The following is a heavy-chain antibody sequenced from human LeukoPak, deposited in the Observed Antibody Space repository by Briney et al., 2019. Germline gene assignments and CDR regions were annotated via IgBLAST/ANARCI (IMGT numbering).Heavy chain of an antibody. CDR3: ARDSDYGETFDY. CDR1: GFTFSSYA. V-gene: IGHV3-23*01. J-gene: IGHJ4*02. CDR2: ISGSGAGT. Sequence: GGSLRLSCAASGFTFSSYAMNWVRQAPGKGLEWVSAISGSGAGTYYADSVKGRFTISRDNSKNTLYLQMNSLRAEDTAVYYCARDSDYGETFDYWGQGTLVTVSS. D-gene: IGHD4-17*01.